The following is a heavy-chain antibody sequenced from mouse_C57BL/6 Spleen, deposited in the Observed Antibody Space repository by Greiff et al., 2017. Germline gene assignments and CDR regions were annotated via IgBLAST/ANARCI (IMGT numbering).Heavy chain of an antibody. CDR3: AGYSSYYYGSSYYFGG. CDR1: GFTFTDYY. J-gene: IGHJ2*01. CDR2: IRNKANGYTT. Sequence: EVQLVESGGGLVQPGGSLSLSCAASGFTFTDYYMSWVRQPPGKALEWLGFIRNKANGYTTEYSASVKGRFTISRDNSQSILYLQMNALRAEDSATYYCAGYSSYYYGSSYYFGGWGQGTTLTVSS. D-gene: IGHD1-1*01. V-gene: IGHV7-3*01.